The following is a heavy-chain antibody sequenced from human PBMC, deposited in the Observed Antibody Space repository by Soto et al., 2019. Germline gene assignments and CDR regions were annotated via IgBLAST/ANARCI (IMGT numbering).Heavy chain of an antibody. CDR1: GFTLNNFW. V-gene: IGHV3-7*04. Sequence: EVQLVESGGGLVQPGGSLRLSCAPSGFTLNNFWMSWVRQAPGKGLEWVANIRPDGTENSYVDSVKGRFTISRDNAKNSLYLQMNNLRAEDTAVYYCARANFEIRGQGTLVTVSS. J-gene: IGHJ4*02. CDR3: ARANFEI. CDR2: IRPDGTEN.